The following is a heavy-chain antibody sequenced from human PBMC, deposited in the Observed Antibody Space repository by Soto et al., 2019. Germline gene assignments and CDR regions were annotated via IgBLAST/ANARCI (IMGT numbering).Heavy chain of an antibody. J-gene: IGHJ3*02. CDR1: GGSISSGGYY. V-gene: IGHV4-31*03. D-gene: IGHD2-2*01. Sequence: SETLSLTCTVSGGSISSGGYYWNWIRQHPGKGLEWIGYIYYSGSTYYNPSLKSRVTISVDTSKNQFSLKLRCVTAADTAVYYCARDFDYQRRPREAFDIWGQGTMVTVSS. CDR2: IYYSGST. CDR3: ARDFDYQRRPREAFDI.